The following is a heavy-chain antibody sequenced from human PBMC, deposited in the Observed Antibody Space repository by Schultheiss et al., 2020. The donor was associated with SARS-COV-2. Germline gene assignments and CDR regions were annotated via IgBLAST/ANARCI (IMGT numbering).Heavy chain of an antibody. Sequence: SETLSLTCTVSGGSISSYYWSWIRQPDGKGLEWIGRIYTSGSTNYNPSLKSRVTMSVDTSKNQFFLKLSSVTAADTAVYYCAREGVKGIAARLGPRGTYYFDYWGQGTLVTVSS. J-gene: IGHJ4*02. CDR3: AREGVKGIAARLGPRGTYYFDY. CDR2: IYTSGST. V-gene: IGHV4-4*07. CDR1: GGSISSYY. D-gene: IGHD6-6*01.